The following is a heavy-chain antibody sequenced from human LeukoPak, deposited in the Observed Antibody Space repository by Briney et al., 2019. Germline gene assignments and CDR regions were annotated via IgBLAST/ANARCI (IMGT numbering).Heavy chain of an antibody. CDR1: GGSTTSRCYY. V-gene: IGHV4-39*01. J-gene: IGHJ3*02. D-gene: IGHD4-17*01. CDR3: ARQHDYGDYNAFDI. Sequence: SQTLSLTCTLSGGSTTSRCYYWGWIRHPPGKGLEWFKSIYYSGSTYYNPSLKSRVTISVDTSKNQFSLKMSSVTAADTAVYYCARQHDYGDYNAFDIWGQGTMVTVSS. CDR2: IYYSGST.